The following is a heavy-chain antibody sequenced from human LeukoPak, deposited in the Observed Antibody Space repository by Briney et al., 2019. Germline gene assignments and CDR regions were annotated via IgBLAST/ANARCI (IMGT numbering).Heavy chain of an antibody. D-gene: IGHD6-13*01. Sequence: GGSLRLSCSASGFAFSSYALHWVRQAPGKGLEFVSGISSNGDITYYADSVKGRFTISRDNSKNSLYLQMSSLRAEDTAVYYCVKPAAGGYDYWGQGTLVTVSS. CDR1: GFAFSSYA. J-gene: IGHJ4*02. CDR2: ISSNGDIT. CDR3: VKPAAGGYDY. V-gene: IGHV3-64D*09.